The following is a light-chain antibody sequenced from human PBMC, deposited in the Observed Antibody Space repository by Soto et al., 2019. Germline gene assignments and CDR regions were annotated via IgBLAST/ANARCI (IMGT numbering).Light chain of an antibody. CDR3: QHYDDTPPLS. Sequence: DIHMTQSPSSLSASVGDRVTITCQASQDIRNYLNWYQQKPGKAPNLLIYDASNLRAGVPSRFSGSGSGTEFIFTIGSLQPEDIATYYWQHYDDTPPLSFGGGNKVEIK. J-gene: IGKJ4*01. CDR1: QDIRNY. CDR2: DAS. V-gene: IGKV1-33*01.